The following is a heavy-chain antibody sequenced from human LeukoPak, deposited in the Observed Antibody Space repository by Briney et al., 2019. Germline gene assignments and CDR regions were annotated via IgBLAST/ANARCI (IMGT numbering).Heavy chain of an antibody. J-gene: IGHJ5*02. CDR3: ARFPYSGYDRAGTRNWFDP. V-gene: IGHV1-69*04. Sequence: SLKLSCTASGGTFSSYAISWVRQAPGQGLEWMGRIIPILGNKYYAHNFQGRVTITADKSTSTAYMELNSLRSEDTAVYYCARFPYSGYDRAGTRNWFDPGRQGRLVSVYS. CDR1: GGTFSSYA. D-gene: IGHD5-12*01. CDR2: IIPILGNK.